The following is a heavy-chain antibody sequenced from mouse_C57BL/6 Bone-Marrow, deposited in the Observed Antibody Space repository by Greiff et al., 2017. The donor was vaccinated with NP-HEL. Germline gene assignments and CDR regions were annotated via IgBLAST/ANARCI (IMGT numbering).Heavy chain of an antibody. V-gene: IGHV5-12*01. CDR2: ISNGGGST. CDR1: GFTFSDYY. Sequence: EVQLVESGGGLVQPGGSLKLSCAASGFTFSDYYMYWVRQTPEKRLEWVAYISNGGGSTYYPDTVKGRFTISRDNAKNTLYLQMSRLKSEDTAMYYCARHEAGNAMDYWGQGTSVTVSS. J-gene: IGHJ4*01. CDR3: ARHEAGNAMDY.